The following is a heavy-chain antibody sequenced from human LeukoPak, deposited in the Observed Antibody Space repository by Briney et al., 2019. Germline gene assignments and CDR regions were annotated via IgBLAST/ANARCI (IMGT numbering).Heavy chain of an antibody. J-gene: IGHJ4*02. CDR1: GGSFSGYY. V-gene: IGHV4-34*01. Sequence: SETLSLTCAVYGGSFSGYYWSWIRQPPGKGLEWIGEINHSGSTNYNPSLKSRVTISVGTSKNQFSLKLSSVTAADTAVYYCARLLGYCSGGSCYSFDYWGQGTLVTVSS. D-gene: IGHD2-15*01. CDR2: INHSGST. CDR3: ARLLGYCSGGSCYSFDY.